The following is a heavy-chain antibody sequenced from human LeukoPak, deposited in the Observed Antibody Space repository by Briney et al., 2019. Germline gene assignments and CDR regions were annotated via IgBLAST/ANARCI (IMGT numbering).Heavy chain of an antibody. V-gene: IGHV4-59*01. CDR3: ARGIGGGSRVDY. CDR1: GGSSSSYF. Sequence: SETLSLTCTVSGGSSSSYFWTWIRQPPGKGLEWIGYIYYTGSTNYNPSLKSRVTISLDTSKNQFSLRLTSATAADTAVYYCARGIGGGSRVDYWGQGTPVTVSS. J-gene: IGHJ4*02. CDR2: IYYTGST. D-gene: IGHD1-26*01.